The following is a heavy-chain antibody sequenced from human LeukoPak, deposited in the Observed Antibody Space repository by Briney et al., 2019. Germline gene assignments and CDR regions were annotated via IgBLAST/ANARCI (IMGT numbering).Heavy chain of an antibody. Sequence: SVTLSLTCTVSGGSISNYYWSWIRQPPGKGLEWIGYIYYSGSTNYNPSLKSRVSISVDTSKNQFSLRLSSVTAADTAVYYCASGGYFGSGSYYNHYYYMDVWRKGTTVTVSS. CDR1: GGSISNYY. CDR2: IYYSGST. D-gene: IGHD3-10*01. J-gene: IGHJ6*03. V-gene: IGHV4-59*01. CDR3: ASGGYFGSGSYYNHYYYMDV.